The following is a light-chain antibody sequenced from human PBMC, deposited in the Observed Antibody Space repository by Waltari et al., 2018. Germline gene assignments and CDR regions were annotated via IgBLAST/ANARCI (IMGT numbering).Light chain of an antibody. Sequence: ELVLTQSPGTLSLSPGDRATLSCRASQSVSRTLAWYQQRHGQAPGLLLYGASTRATGIPDRFSGGGSGTDFSLTISRLEPEDFAVYYCQHYVRLPATFGQGTKVEIK. CDR1: QSVSRT. CDR3: QHYVRLPAT. CDR2: GAS. J-gene: IGKJ1*01. V-gene: IGKV3-20*01.